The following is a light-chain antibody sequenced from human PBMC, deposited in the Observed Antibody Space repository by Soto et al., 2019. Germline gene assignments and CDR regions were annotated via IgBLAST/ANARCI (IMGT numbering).Light chain of an antibody. CDR3: QQYGSAPPYT. CDR2: GSS. CDR1: QSVSNNY. J-gene: IGKJ2*01. Sequence: EVVLTQSPGTLSLSPGERATLSCRASQSVSNNYLAWYQQKPGQPPKLLIFGSSDWDTGVPDRFSGSGSGTDFTLTISSLEPEDFAVYYCQQYGSAPPYTFGQGTKLEIK. V-gene: IGKV3-20*01.